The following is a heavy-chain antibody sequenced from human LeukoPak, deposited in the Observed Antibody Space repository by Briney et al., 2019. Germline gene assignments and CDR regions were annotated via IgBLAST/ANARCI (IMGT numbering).Heavy chain of an antibody. J-gene: IGHJ5*02. CDR3: ARHRAGSSGWFNGSPEGWFDP. Sequence: SETLSLTCTVSGGSISSSSYYWGWIRQPPGKGLEWIGSIYYSGSTYYNPSLKSRVTISVDTSKNQFSLKLSSVTAADTAVYYCARHRAGSSGWFNGSPEGWFDPWGQGTLVTVSS. D-gene: IGHD6-19*01. CDR1: GGSISSSSYY. CDR2: IYYSGST. V-gene: IGHV4-39*01.